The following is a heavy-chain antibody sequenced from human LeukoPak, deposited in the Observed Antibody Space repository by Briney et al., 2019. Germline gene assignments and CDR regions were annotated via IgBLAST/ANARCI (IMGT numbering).Heavy chain of an antibody. Sequence: ASVKVFCKASGGTFSSYAISWVRQAPGQGLEWMGGIIPIFGTANYAQKFQGRVTITTDESTSTAYMELSSLRSEDTAVYYCARDLYYDFWSGPNWFDPWGQGTLVTVSS. V-gene: IGHV1-69*05. CDR2: IIPIFGTA. CDR1: GGTFSSYA. D-gene: IGHD3-3*01. J-gene: IGHJ5*02. CDR3: ARDLYYDFWSGPNWFDP.